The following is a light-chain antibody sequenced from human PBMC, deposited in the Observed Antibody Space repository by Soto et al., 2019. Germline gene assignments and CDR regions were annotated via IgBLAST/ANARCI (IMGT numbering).Light chain of an antibody. V-gene: IGKV3-20*01. CDR1: QSVSSSY. J-gene: IGKJ3*01. Sequence: EIVLTQSPGTLSLSPGERATLSCRASQSVSSSYLAWYQQKPGQAPRLLIYGASSRAADIPARFSGSGSGTDFTITISRLEPEDLAGYYCQQYGSSPFTFGPVTKVYIK. CDR2: GAS. CDR3: QQYGSSPFT.